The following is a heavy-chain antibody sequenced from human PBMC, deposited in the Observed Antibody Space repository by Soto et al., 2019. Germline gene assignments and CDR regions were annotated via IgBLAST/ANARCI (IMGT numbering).Heavy chain of an antibody. D-gene: IGHD3-16*01. CDR3: NTFGPSDAFDI. J-gene: IGHJ3*02. Sequence: AGGSLRLSCAASGFTFSSYSMNWVRQAPGKGLEWVSSISSSSSYIYYADSVKGRFTISRDNAKNSLYLQMNSLRAEDTAVYYCNTFGPSDAFDIWGQGTMVTVSS. V-gene: IGHV3-21*01. CDR1: GFTFSSYS. CDR2: ISSSSSYI.